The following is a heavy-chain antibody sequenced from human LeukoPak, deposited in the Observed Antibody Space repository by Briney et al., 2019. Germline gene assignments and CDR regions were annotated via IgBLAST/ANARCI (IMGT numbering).Heavy chain of an antibody. Sequence: SETLSLTCTVSGGSVSSGSYYWSWIRQPPGMGLEWIGYIYYSGSTNYNPSLKSRVTISVDTSKNQFSLKLSSVTAADTAVYYCASTYYYDSSEAFDIWGQGTMVTVSS. CDR3: ASTYYYDSSEAFDI. J-gene: IGHJ3*02. D-gene: IGHD3-22*01. CDR2: IYYSGST. CDR1: GGSVSSGSYY. V-gene: IGHV4-61*01.